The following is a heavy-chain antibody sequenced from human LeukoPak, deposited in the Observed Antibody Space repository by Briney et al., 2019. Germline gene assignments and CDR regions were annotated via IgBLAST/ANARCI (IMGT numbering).Heavy chain of an antibody. CDR2: IYSGGST. Sequence: GGSLRLSCAASGFTVSSNYMSWVRQAPGKGLEWVLVIYSGGSTYYADSVKGRFTISRDNSKNTLYLQMNSLRAEDTAVYYCARGAAAGHFDYWGQGTLVTVSS. J-gene: IGHJ4*02. CDR3: ARGAAAGHFDY. V-gene: IGHV3-66*01. CDR1: GFTVSSNY. D-gene: IGHD6-13*01.